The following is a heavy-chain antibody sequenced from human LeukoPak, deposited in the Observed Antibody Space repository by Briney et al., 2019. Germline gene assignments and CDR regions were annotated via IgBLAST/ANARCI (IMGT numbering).Heavy chain of an antibody. V-gene: IGHV3-11*01. Sequence: PGGSLRLSCAAPGFTFSDYYMSWIRQAPGKGLEWVSYISSSGSTKYYADSVKGRFTISRDNAKNSYLQMNSLRAEDTAVYYCARDGHAYGRGSPHYWGQGTLATVSS. D-gene: IGHD3-10*01. CDR1: GFTFSDYY. CDR2: ISSSGSTK. CDR3: ARDGHAYGRGSPHY. J-gene: IGHJ4*02.